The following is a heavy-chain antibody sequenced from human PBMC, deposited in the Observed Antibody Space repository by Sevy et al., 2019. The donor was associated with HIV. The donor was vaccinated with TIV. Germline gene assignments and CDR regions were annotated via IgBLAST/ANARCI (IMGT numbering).Heavy chain of an antibody. D-gene: IGHD3-22*01. CDR2: ISGSGGST. Sequence: GGSLRLSCAASGFTFSSYAMSWVRQAPGKGLEWVSAISGSGGSTYYADSVKGRFTISRDNSKNTLYLQMNSLRAEDTAVYYWAKDLVVACHSVRWNDAFDIWGQGTMVTVS. J-gene: IGHJ3*02. CDR3: AKDLVVACHSVRWNDAFDI. CDR1: GFTFSSYA. V-gene: IGHV3-23*01.